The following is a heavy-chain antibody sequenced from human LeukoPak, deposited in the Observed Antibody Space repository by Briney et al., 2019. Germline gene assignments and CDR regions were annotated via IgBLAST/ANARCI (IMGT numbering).Heavy chain of an antibody. CDR3: ARAVTRDAFDI. CDR2: INHSGST. D-gene: IGHD2-21*02. J-gene: IGHJ3*02. Sequence: SETLSLTCAVYGGSFSGYYWSWIRQPPGKGLEWIGEINHSGSTNYNPSLKSRVTISVDTSKNQFSPKLSSVTAADTAVYYCARAVTRDAFDIWGQGTMVTVSS. V-gene: IGHV4-34*01. CDR1: GGSFSGYY.